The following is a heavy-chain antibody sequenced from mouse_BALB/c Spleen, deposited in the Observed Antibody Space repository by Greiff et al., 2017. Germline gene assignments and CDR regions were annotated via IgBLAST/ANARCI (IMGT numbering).Heavy chain of an antibody. J-gene: IGHJ2*01. CDR2: ISSGGSYT. V-gene: IGHV5-9-3*01. CDR1: GFTFSSYA. D-gene: IGHD1-2*01. Sequence: DVKLVESGGGLVKPGGSLKLSCAASGFTFSSYAMSWVRQTPEKRLEWVATISSGGSYTYYPDSVKGRFTISRDNAKNTLYLQMSSLRSEDTAMYYCAREATAHYFDYWGQGTTLTVSS. CDR3: AREATAHYFDY.